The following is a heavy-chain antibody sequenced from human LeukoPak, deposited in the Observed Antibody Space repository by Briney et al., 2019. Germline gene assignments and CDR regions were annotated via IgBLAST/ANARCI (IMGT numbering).Heavy chain of an antibody. CDR3: AKSPRVGATGYFDY. J-gene: IGHJ4*02. V-gene: IGHV3-23*01. Sequence: GGSLRLSCAASGFTFSSYSMNWVRQAPGKGLEWVSAISGSGGSTYYADSVKGRFTISRDNSKNTLYLQMNSLRAEDTAVYYCAKSPRVGATGYFDYWGQGTLVTVSS. D-gene: IGHD1-26*01. CDR1: GFTFSSYS. CDR2: ISGSGGST.